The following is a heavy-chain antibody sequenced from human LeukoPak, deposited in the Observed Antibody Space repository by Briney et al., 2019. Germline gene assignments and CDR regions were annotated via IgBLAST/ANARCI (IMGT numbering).Heavy chain of an antibody. V-gene: IGHV3-48*04. CDR3: ARTLVLLWFGETDYGMDV. J-gene: IGHJ6*02. D-gene: IGHD3-10*01. CDR1: GFTFSSYS. Sequence: GGSLRLSCAASGFTFSSYSMNWVRQAPGKGLEWVSYISSSSSTIYYADSVKGRFTISRDNAKNSLYLQMNSLRAEDTAVYYCARTLVLLWFGETDYGMDVWGQGTTATVSS. CDR2: ISSSSSTI.